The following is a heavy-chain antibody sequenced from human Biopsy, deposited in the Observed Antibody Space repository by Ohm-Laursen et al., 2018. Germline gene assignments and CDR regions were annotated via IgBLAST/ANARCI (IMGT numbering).Heavy chain of an antibody. J-gene: IGHJ4*02. CDR3: ARGSNDFGGLYFPR. V-gene: IGHV4-59*01. CDR1: GGSFSGYY. D-gene: IGHD4-23*01. Sequence: SETLSLTCTVSGGSFSGYYWSWIRQPPGKGLEWIGHTYKGGNTNHNPSLKSRVTISVDTSRNHFSLRLSSLTAADTAVYYCARGSNDFGGLYFPRWGQGTLLTVSS. CDR2: TYKGGNT.